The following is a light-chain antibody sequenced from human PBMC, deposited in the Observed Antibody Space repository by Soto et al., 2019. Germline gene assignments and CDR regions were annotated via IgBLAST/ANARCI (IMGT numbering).Light chain of an antibody. J-gene: IGKJ2*01. CDR2: KAS. CDR3: QQYNSYPLT. Sequence: DTQMTQSPSTLSASVGDRVTITCRASQSISSWLAWYQQKPGKAPKVLIYKASTLESGVPSRFSGSGSGTDFSSTISSLQPDDFATYYCQQYNSYPLTFGQGTKLEIK. CDR1: QSISSW. V-gene: IGKV1-5*03.